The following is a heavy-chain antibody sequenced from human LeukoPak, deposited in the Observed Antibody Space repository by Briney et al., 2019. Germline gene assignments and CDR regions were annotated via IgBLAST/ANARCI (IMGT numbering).Heavy chain of an antibody. CDR1: GFAFSSYG. CDR3: ARDRFYGGNRVLDY. J-gene: IGHJ4*02. D-gene: IGHD4-23*01. Sequence: GGSLRLSCAASGFAFSSYGMHWVRRAPGKGLEWVAVIWFDGSNKYYADSVLGRFTISRDNAKNSLYLQMNSLRAEDTAVYYCARDRFYGGNRVLDYWGQGTLVTVSS. CDR2: IWFDGSNK. V-gene: IGHV3-33*01.